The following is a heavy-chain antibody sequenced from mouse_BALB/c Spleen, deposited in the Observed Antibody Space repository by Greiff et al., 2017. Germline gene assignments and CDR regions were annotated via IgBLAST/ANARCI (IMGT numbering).Heavy chain of an antibody. V-gene: IGHV1-67*01. Sequence: QVHVKQSGPELVRPGVSVKISCKGSGYTFTDYAMHWVQQSHAKSLEWIGVISTYYGNTNYNQKFKGKATMTVDKSSSTAYMELARLTSEDSAIYYCAREKVRDYAMDYWGQGTSVTVSS. D-gene: IGHD2-14*01. CDR2: ISTYYGNT. J-gene: IGHJ4*01. CDR1: GYTFTDYA. CDR3: AREKVRDYAMDY.